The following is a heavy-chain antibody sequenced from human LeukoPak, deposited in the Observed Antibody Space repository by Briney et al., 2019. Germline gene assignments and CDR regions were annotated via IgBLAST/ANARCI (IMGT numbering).Heavy chain of an antibody. V-gene: IGHV1-69*04. D-gene: IGHD4-17*01. CDR3: ARNPVTTKYFDY. CDR1: GGTFSSYA. Sequence: ASVKVSCKASGGTFSSYAISWVRQAPGQGLEWMGRIIPILGVANYAQKFQGRVTITADKSTSTAYMELSSLRSEDTAVYYCARNPVTTKYFDYWGQGTLVTVSS. J-gene: IGHJ4*02. CDR2: IIPILGVA.